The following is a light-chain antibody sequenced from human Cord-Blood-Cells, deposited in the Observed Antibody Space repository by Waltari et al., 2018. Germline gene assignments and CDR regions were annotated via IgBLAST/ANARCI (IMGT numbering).Light chain of an antibody. J-gene: IGKJ4*01. V-gene: IGKV3-15*01. Sequence: EIVMTQSPATLSVSPGERATLSCRASQSVSSNLAWYQQKPGQVPRLLIYGASTRATGIPARFSGSGSGTEFTLTISSLQSEDFAVYDCQQYNNWPPLTVGGGTKVEIK. CDR1: QSVSSN. CDR2: GAS. CDR3: QQYNNWPPLT.